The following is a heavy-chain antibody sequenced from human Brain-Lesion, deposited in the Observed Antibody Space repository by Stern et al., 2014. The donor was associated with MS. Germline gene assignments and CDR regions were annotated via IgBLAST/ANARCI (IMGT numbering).Heavy chain of an antibody. V-gene: IGHV4-61*02. CDR1: GGSISSGGYY. CDR3: ARGRVVPGFQYYATDV. Sequence: VQLVESGPGLVKPSQTLSLSCTVSGGSISSGGYYWSWIRQPAGKGLEWIGRIFNSGSTRYNPSPKSRVTLAIETTKNQFSLMLNSMTAADTAVYYCARGRVVPGFQYYATDVWGQGTTVIVSS. CDR2: IFNSGST. D-gene: IGHD2-2*01. J-gene: IGHJ6*02.